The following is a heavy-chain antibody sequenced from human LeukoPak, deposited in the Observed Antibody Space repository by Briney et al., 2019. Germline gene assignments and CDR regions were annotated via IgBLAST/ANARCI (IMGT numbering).Heavy chain of an antibody. D-gene: IGHD3-10*01. V-gene: IGHV3-53*01. J-gene: IGHJ4*02. CDR1: GFTFSSYS. Sequence: GGSLRLSCAASGFTFSSYSMNWVRQAPGKGLEWVSLIYSGVNTYYADSVKGRFIISRDNSKNTVYLQMNSLRAEDTAVYYCARDYGDYWGQGTLVTVSS. CDR2: IYSGVNT. CDR3: ARDYGDY.